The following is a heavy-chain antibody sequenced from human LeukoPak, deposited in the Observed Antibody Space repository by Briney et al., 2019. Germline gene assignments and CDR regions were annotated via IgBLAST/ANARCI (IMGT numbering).Heavy chain of an antibody. V-gene: IGHV3-7*01. CDR1: GFTFSSYW. J-gene: IGHJ4*02. Sequence: GGSLRLSCAASGFTFSSYWMTWVRQAPGKGLEWVANINEDGSVKYYVDSVKGRFTISRDNAKNSVYLQVNSLRDEDTAVYYCARDKLVGDSYFIYWGQGTPVTVSS. CDR3: ARDKLVGDSYFIY. D-gene: IGHD2-21*02. CDR2: INEDGSVK.